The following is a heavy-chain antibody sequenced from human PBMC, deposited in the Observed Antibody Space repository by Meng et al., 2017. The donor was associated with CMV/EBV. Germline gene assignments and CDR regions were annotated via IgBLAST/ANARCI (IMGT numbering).Heavy chain of an antibody. V-gene: IGHV1-2*02. CDR1: GYTFPAYY. CDR3: TRDAHLTTVTPNWFDP. J-gene: IGHJ5*02. D-gene: IGHD4-17*01. CDR2: INPNSGDT. Sequence: QVQLLQSGAELRKPGPSVKVACKASGYTFPAYYMHWLRQAPGQGLEWVGCINPNSGDTNYAQKFQGRVTMTRDTSISTAYMELSRLRSDDTAVYYCTRDAHLTTVTPNWFDPWGQGTLVTVSS.